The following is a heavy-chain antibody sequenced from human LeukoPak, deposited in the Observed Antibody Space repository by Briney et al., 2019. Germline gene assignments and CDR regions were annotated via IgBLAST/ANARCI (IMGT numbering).Heavy chain of an antibody. CDR1: GGSISSSSYY. V-gene: IGHV4-39*01. D-gene: IGHD3-10*01. CDR3: ASYYYGSGS. Sequence: PSETLSLTXTVSGGSISSSSYYWGWIRQPPGKGLEWIGSIYYSGSTYYNPSLKSRVTISVDTSKNQFSLKLSSVTAADTAVYYCASYYYGSGSWSQGTLVTVSS. CDR2: IYYSGST. J-gene: IGHJ4*02.